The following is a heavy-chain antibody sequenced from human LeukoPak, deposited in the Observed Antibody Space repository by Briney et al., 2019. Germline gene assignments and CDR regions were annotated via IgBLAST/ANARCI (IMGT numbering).Heavy chain of an antibody. V-gene: IGHV3-48*01. D-gene: IGHD1-1*01. CDR2: ISSSSSTI. CDR1: GFTFSSYS. CDR3: ARDDGTLWNLR. J-gene: IGHJ4*02. Sequence: GGSLRLSCAASGFTFSSYSMNWVRQAPGKGLEWVSYISSSSSTIYYADSVKGRFTIFRDNAKNSLYLQMSNLRAEDTAVYYCARDDGTLWNLRWGQGTLVTVSS.